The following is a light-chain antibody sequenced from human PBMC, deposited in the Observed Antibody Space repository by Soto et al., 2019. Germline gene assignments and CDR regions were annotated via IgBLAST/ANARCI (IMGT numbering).Light chain of an antibody. CDR2: DAS. Sequence: DTQMTQSPSTLSASVGDRVTITCRASQSFGSWLAWYQQKPGKAPNLLIYDASSLESGVPSRFSGSGSGTEFTLTISSLQPDDFATYYCQQYNSYSLTFGPGTKVDIK. CDR3: QQYNSYSLT. CDR1: QSFGSW. J-gene: IGKJ3*01. V-gene: IGKV1-5*01.